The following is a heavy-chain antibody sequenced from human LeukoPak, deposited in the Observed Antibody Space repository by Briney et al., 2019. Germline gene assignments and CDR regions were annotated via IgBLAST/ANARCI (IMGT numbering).Heavy chain of an antibody. CDR1: GFTFSDYY. Sequence: GGSLRLSCAASGFTFSDYYISWIRRAPGKGLEWVSYISGSSTTIYYADSVEGRFTISRDNAKNSLYLQMNSLRAEDTAVYYCARGQWLTNYYFDYWGQGTLVTVSS. D-gene: IGHD6-19*01. CDR3: ARGQWLTNYYFDY. CDR2: ISGSSTTI. V-gene: IGHV3-11*04. J-gene: IGHJ4*02.